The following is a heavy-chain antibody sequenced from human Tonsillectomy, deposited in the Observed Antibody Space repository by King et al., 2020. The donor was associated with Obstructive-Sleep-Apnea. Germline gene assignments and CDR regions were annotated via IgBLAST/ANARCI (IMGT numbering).Heavy chain of an antibody. CDR3: GRDFTMISFGGVIVD. CDR1: GFTFSSYA. Sequence: VQLVESGGGVGQPGRSLRLSCAASGFTFSSYAMHWGRQAPGKGLEWVAVISYDGRNKYDADSEKGRFTISRDNSKNTLYLQMNSPRAEDTAVYYCGRDFTMISFGGVIVDWGQGTLVTVSS. V-gene: IGHV3-30*04. D-gene: IGHD3-16*02. J-gene: IGHJ4*02. CDR2: ISYDGRNK.